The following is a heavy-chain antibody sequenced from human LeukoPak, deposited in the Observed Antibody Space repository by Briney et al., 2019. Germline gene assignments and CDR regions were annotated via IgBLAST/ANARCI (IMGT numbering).Heavy chain of an antibody. D-gene: IGHD6-19*01. J-gene: IGHJ4*02. CDR2: INHGGST. CDR1: GGSFSGYY. V-gene: IGHV4-34*01. Sequence: SENLSLNCAVYGGSFSGYYWSWIRQPPGKGLEWIGEINHGGSTNYNPSLKSRVTISVDTSKNQFSLKLSSVTAADTAVYYCARYQQWLVGIDYWGQGTLVTVSS. CDR3: ARYQQWLVGIDY.